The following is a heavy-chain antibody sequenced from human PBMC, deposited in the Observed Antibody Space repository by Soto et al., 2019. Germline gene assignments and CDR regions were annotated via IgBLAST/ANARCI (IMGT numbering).Heavy chain of an antibody. CDR1: GAYISGADSY. J-gene: IGHJ5*02. Sequence: SETLSLTCVVSGAYISGADSYWFWIRKPQGKGLEWIGYSAYSGDTYYNPSLRRRVTISAARSENKFSLTLNYVTAADTAVYFSASDFEWSAIDPWGQGTSVTVSS. CDR3: ASDFEWSAIDP. V-gene: IGHV4-30-4*01. D-gene: IGHD3-3*01. CDR2: SAYSGDT.